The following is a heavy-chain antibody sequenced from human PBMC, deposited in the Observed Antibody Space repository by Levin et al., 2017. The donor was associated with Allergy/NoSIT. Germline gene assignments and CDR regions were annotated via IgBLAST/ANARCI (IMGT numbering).Heavy chain of an antibody. D-gene: IGHD5-12*01. J-gene: IGHJ6*03. CDR3: ARDLEGFSGYKPYCYTDV. Sequence: SETLSLTCSVSGDSISRGFYYWSWIRQPAGEGLEWIGRIYVTGNTTYSPSLKSRVTISLDRSKDQVSLKINSVTAADTAVYYCARDLEGFSGYKPYCYTDVWGKGTTVTVSS. V-gene: IGHV4-61*02. CDR2: IYVTGNT. CDR1: GDSISRGFYY.